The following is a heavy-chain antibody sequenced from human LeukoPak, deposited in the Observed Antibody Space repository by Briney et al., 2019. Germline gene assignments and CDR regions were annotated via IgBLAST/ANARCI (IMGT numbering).Heavy chain of an antibody. D-gene: IGHD3-10*01. V-gene: IGHV3-21*01. CDR1: GFNFSSYS. CDR2: ISSSSSYI. J-gene: IGHJ4*02. Sequence: GGSLRLSCAASGFNFSSYSMNWVRQAPGQGLEWVSSISSSSSYIYYADSVKGRFTISRDNAKNSLYLQMNSLRAEDTAVYYCARGVGGYYFDYWVQGTLVTVSS. CDR3: ARGVGGYYFDY.